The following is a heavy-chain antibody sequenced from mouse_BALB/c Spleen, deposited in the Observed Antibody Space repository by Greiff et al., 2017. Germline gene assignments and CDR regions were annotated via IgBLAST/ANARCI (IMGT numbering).Heavy chain of an antibody. CDR2: ISYSGST. CDR3: ARGNGSSYDWYFDV. J-gene: IGHJ1*01. D-gene: IGHD1-1*01. V-gene: IGHV3-8*02. Sequence: EVKLQESGPSLVKPSQTLSLTCSVTGDSITSGYWNWIRKFPGNKLEYMGYISYSGSTYYNPSLKSRISITRDTSKNQYYLQLNSVTTEDTATYYCARGNGSSYDWYFDVWGAGTTVTVSS. CDR1: GDSITSGY.